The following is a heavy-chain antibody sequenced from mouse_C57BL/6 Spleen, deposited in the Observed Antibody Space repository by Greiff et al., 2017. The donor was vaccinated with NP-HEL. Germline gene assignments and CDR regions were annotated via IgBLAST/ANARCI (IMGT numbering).Heavy chain of an antibody. CDR1: GYTFTSYW. CDR3: AIEPDYDDSLYYYAMDY. Sequence: QVQLQQPGAELVKPGASVKVSCKASGYTFTSYWMHWVKQRPGQGLEWIGRIHPSDSDTNYNQKFKGKATLTVDKSSSTAYMQLSSLTSEDSAVYYCAIEPDYDDSLYYYAMDYWGQGTSVTVSS. V-gene: IGHV1-74*01. D-gene: IGHD2-4*01. CDR2: IHPSDSDT. J-gene: IGHJ4*01.